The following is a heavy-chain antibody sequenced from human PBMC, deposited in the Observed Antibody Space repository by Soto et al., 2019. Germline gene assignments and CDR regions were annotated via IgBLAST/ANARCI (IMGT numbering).Heavy chain of an antibody. CDR2: INPGNGNR. CDR3: ACGVSGGDADWFDP. CDR1: GYTFTSYA. Sequence: QVQLVQTGAKVKKPGASVKVSCKASGYTFTSYAMHWVRQAPGQRLEWMGWINPGNGNRKYSQKFQGRVTITRDTSATTAYMEQSRLRSEDTDVYYCACGVSGGDADWFDPWGQGTLVTVSS. J-gene: IGHJ5*02. V-gene: IGHV1-3*01. D-gene: IGHD2-21*02.